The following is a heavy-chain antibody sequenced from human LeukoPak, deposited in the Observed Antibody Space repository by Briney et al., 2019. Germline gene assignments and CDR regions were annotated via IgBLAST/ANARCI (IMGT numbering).Heavy chain of an antibody. V-gene: IGHV3-30*02. Sequence: GGSLRLSCVASGFSFSSYAIHWVRQTPDKGLEWVAVSRFDGINEDYRDSVKGRFTISRDNSKNTLYLQMNRLRVEDAAVYYCAKDRWAQETSHHFFDCWGQGTLVTVSS. CDR1: GFSFSSYA. CDR3: AKDRWAQETSHHFFDC. CDR2: SRFDGINE. D-gene: IGHD3-16*01. J-gene: IGHJ4*02.